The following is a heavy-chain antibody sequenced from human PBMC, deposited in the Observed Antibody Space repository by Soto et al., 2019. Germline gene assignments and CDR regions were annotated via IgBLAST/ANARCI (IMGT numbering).Heavy chain of an antibody. CDR1: GFTFSSYA. J-gene: IGHJ5*01. V-gene: IGHV3-23*01. Sequence: EVQLLESGGGLVQPGGSLRLSCAASGFTFSSYAMSWVRQAPGKGLEWVSATSGSGGSTYYADSVKGRFTIARYNSKNQLSLQIDSLGAEETALYYCWKEREQLLANWFDPWGQGTLGTRSS. CDR3: WKEREQLLANWFDP. CDR2: TSGSGGST. D-gene: IGHD6-19*01.